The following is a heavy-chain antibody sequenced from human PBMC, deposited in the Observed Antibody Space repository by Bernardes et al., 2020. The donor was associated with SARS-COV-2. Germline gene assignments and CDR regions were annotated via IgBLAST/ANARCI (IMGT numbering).Heavy chain of an antibody. V-gene: IGHV3-21*01. Sequence: GGSLRLSRAASGFTFRNSNMNWVRQAPGKGLEWVSSISGDSTYIYFADSVKGRFTISRDNAKNSLYLQMNSLSAEDTAVYYCARFGYCTTNSCPTMAYYYYYYGMDVWGQGTTVTVSS. CDR2: ISGDSTYI. CDR1: GFTFRNSN. J-gene: IGHJ6*02. CDR3: ARFGYCTTNSCPTMAYYYYYYGMDV. D-gene: IGHD2-2*03.